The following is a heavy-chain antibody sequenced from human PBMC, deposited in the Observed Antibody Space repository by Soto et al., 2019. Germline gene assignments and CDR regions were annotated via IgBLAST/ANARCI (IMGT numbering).Heavy chain of an antibody. CDR2: ILYDGSNK. CDR1: GFTSSSYG. J-gene: IGHJ4*02. D-gene: IGHD2-21*02. CDR3: ASGGVVTASDY. V-gene: IGHV3-33*01. Sequence: GGSLSLSCAAPGFTSSSYGMHWVRQAPGKGLEWVVVILYDGSNKYYADSVKGRFTISRDNSKNTLYLQMNSLRAEDTAVYYCASGGVVTASDYWGQGTLVTVSS.